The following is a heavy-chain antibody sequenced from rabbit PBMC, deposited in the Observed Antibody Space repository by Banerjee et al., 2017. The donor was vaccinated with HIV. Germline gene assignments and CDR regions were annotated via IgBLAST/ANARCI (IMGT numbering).Heavy chain of an antibody. J-gene: IGHJ6*01. Sequence: QSLEESGGDLVKPGASPTLTCIASGVSFTGSSYMRRVRQAPGKGLEWIACIEGGSSGFTYFASWAKGRFTISKTSSTTVTLQMTRLTAADTATYFCARDTSSSFSSYGMDLWGPGTLVTDS. D-gene: IGHD1-1*01. CDR3: ARDTSSSFSSYGMDL. CDR1: GVSFTGSSY. V-gene: IGHV1S40*01. CDR2: IEGGSSGFT.